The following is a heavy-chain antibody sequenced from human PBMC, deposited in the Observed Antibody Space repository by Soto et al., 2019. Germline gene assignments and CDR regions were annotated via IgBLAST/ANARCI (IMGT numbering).Heavy chain of an antibody. V-gene: IGHV1-18*04. CDR3: ARDEGLRPRPCYYYYGIDV. Sequence: ASVKVSCKASGYTFTSYGISWVRQAPGQGLEWMGWISAYNGNTNYAQKLQGRDTMTTDTSTSTAYMELRSLRSDDTAVYYCARDEGLRPRPCYYYYGIDVWGQGTTVTVSS. CDR2: ISAYNGNT. J-gene: IGHJ6*02. CDR1: GYTFTSYG. D-gene: IGHD6-6*01.